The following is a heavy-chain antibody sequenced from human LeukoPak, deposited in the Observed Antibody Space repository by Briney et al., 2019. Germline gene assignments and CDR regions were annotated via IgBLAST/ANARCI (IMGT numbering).Heavy chain of an antibody. V-gene: IGHV3-7*05. J-gene: IGHJ4*02. CDR3: ARGTPSPGLDY. Sequence: GGSLRLSCAASGFTFSSYWMSWVRQAPGKGLEWAANINQDGSEKYYVDSVKGRFTISRDNAKNSLYLQMNSLRAEDTAVYYCARGTPSPGLDYWGQGTLVTVSS. CDR2: INQDGSEK. D-gene: IGHD2-15*01. CDR1: GFTFSSYW.